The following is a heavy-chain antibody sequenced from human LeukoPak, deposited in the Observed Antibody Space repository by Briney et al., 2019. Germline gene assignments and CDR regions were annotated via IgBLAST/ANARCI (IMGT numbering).Heavy chain of an antibody. D-gene: IGHD3-22*01. CDR1: GFTFSSYA. V-gene: IGHV3-30-3*01. CDR2: ISYDGSNK. J-gene: IGHJ6*02. CDR3: ARDSRLLASGYYYGMDV. Sequence: PGGSLRLSCAASGFTFSSYAMHWVRQAPGKGLEWVAVISYDGSNKYYADSVKGRFTISRDNSKNTLYLQMNSLRAVDTAVYYCARDSRLLASGYYYGMDVWGQGTTVTVSS.